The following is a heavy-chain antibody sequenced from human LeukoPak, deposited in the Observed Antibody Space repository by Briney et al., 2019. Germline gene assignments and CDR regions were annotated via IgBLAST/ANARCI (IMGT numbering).Heavy chain of an antibody. CDR3: ARARIAARAFPDDY. CDR1: GYTFTCYY. Sequence: ASVKVSCKASGYTFTCYYMHWVRQAPGQGLEWMGWINPNSGGTNYAQKFQGRVTMTRDTSISTAYMELSRLRSDDTAVYYCARARIAARAFPDDYWGQGTLVTVSS. D-gene: IGHD6-6*01. CDR2: INPNSGGT. V-gene: IGHV1-2*02. J-gene: IGHJ4*02.